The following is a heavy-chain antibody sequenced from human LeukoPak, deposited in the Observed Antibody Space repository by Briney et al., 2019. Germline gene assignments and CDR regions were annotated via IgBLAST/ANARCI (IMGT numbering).Heavy chain of an antibody. CDR1: GFTFDNYW. CDR3: AKVRGGSYYQAFDI. CDR2: VREDGGDK. V-gene: IGHV3-7*01. J-gene: IGHJ3*02. Sequence: GGSLRLSCAASGFTFDNYWMTWVRQAPGKGLEWVASVREDGGDKYYVDSVKGRFTISRDNSKNTLYLQMSSLRAEDTAVYYCAKVRGGSYYQAFDIWGQGTMVTVSS. D-gene: IGHD3-10*01.